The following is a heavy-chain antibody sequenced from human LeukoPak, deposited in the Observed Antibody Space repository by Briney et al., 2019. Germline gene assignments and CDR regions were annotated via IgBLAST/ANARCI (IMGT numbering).Heavy chain of an antibody. Sequence: PGRSLRLSCAASGFTFSSYGMHWVRQAPGKGLEWVAVIWYDGSNEYYADSVKGRFTISRDNSKNTLYLQMNSLRAEDTAVYYCARDGVAYCGGDCYPPFDYWGQGTLVTVSS. V-gene: IGHV3-33*01. CDR2: IWYDGSNE. CDR3: ARDGVAYCGGDCYPPFDY. D-gene: IGHD2-21*02. J-gene: IGHJ4*02. CDR1: GFTFSSYG.